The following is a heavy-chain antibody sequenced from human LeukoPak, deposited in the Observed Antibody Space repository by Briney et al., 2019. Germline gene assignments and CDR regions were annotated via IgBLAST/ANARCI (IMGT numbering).Heavy chain of an antibody. CDR2: ISYDGSNK. CDR1: GFTFSSYA. J-gene: IGHJ4*02. D-gene: IGHD6-19*01. CDR3: ASTSSGWYPTFDY. V-gene: IGHV3-30*04. Sequence: GRSLRLSCAASGFTFSSYAMHWVRQAPGKGLEWVAVISYDGSNKYHADSVKGRFTISRDNSKNTLYLQMNSLRAEDTAVYYCASTSSGWYPTFDYWGQGTLVTVSS.